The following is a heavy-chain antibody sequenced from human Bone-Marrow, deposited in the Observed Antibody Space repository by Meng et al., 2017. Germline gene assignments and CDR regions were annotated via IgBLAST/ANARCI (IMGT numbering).Heavy chain of an antibody. CDR3: AKDTHYRADLRFLDWLLYNSGMDV. D-gene: IGHD3-3*01. J-gene: IGHJ6*02. V-gene: IGHV3-9*01. Sequence: SLKISCAASGFTFDDYAMHWVRQAPGKGLEWVSGISWNSGSIGYADSVKGRFTISRDNAKNSLYLQMNSLRAEDTALYYCAKDTHYRADLRFLDWLLYNSGMDVWGQGTTVTVSS. CDR2: ISWNSGSI. CDR1: GFTFDDYA.